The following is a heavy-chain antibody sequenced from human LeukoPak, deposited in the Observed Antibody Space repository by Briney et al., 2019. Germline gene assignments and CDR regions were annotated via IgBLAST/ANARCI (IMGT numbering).Heavy chain of an antibody. D-gene: IGHD6-19*01. CDR2: ISSSGSTI. Sequence: GGSLRLSCAASGFTFSDYYMSWIRQAPGKGLEWVSYISSSGSTIYYADSVKGRFTISRDNAKKSLYLQMDSLRAEDTAVYYCARANGWYLRNYFDYWGQGILVTVSS. CDR1: GFTFSDYY. CDR3: ARANGWYLRNYFDY. J-gene: IGHJ4*02. V-gene: IGHV3-11*04.